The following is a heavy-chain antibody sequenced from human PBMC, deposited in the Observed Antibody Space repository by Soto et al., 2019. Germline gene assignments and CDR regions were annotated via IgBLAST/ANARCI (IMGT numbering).Heavy chain of an antibody. CDR1: GGSISSYY. J-gene: IGHJ4*02. D-gene: IGHD4-17*01. CDR3: ARGYGDYVLDF. V-gene: IGHV4-59*08. CDR2: IYYSGST. Sequence: SETLSLTCTVSGGSISSYYWGWIRQPPGKGLEWIGYIYYSGSTNYNPSLKSRVTISVDTSKNQFSLKLRSVTAADTAVYYCARGYGDYVLDFWGQGTLVTVSS.